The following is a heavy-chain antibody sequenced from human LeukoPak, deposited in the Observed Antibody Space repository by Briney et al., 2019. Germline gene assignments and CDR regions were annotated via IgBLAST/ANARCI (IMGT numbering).Heavy chain of an antibody. D-gene: IGHD7-27*01. CDR2: ISSSSGTI. CDR1: GFTFSSYS. Sequence: GGSLRLSCAASGFTFSSYSVNWVRQAPGKGLEWVSYISSSSGTIYYADSVKGRFTISRDNAKNSLYLQMNSLRAEDTAVYYCAAWVAFDYWGQGTLVTVSS. V-gene: IGHV3-48*01. J-gene: IGHJ4*02. CDR3: AAWVAFDY.